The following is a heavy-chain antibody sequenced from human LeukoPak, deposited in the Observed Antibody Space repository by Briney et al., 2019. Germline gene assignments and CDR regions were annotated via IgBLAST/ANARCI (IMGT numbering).Heavy chain of an antibody. CDR3: ARTPVGARDYYFDY. CDR1: GGSISYYY. CDR2: IYYSGST. V-gene: IGHV4-59*08. J-gene: IGHJ4*02. D-gene: IGHD1-26*01. Sequence: SETLSLTCTVSGGSISYYYWSWIQQPPGKGLEWIGYIYYSGSTNYNPSLKSRVTISVDTSKNQFSLKLSSVTAADTAVYYCARTPVGARDYYFDYWAREPWSPSPQ.